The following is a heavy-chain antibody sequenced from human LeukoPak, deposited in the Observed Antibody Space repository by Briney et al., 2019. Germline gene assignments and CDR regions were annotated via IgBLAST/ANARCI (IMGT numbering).Heavy chain of an antibody. CDR2: IYPDDSDT. Sequence: GESLKISCKASGYIFTSQWIVWVRQVPGKGLEWMGMIYPDDSDTRYSPSFQGQVTISADKSINTASLHWSSLKASDTAIYYCARRGKMSTASHWLDPCGQGTLVTVSS. V-gene: IGHV5-51*01. D-gene: IGHD3-16*01. CDR1: GYIFTSQW. J-gene: IGHJ5*02. CDR3: ARRGKMSTASHWLDP.